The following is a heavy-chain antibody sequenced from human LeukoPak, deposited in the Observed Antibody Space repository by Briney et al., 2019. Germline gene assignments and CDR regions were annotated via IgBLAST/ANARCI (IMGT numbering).Heavy chain of an antibody. CDR3: ARDCGASCYRSPDAFDI. D-gene: IGHD2-2*02. J-gene: IGHJ3*02. V-gene: IGHV1-69*05. CDR1: GGTFSSYA. CDR2: IIPIFGTA. Sequence: ASVKVSCKASGGTFSSYAISWVRQAPGQGLEWMGGIIPIFGTANYAQKFQGRVTITTDESTSTAYMEPSSLRSEDTAVYYCARDCGASCYRSPDAFDIWGQGTMVTVSS.